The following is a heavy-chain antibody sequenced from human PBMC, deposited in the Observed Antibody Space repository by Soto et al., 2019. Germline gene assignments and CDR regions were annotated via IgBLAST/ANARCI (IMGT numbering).Heavy chain of an antibody. CDR3: ARLLIAAAGTPGYYFDY. J-gene: IGHJ4*02. D-gene: IGHD6-13*01. CDR2: IYYSGST. CDR1: GGSVSSGSYY. V-gene: IGHV4-61*01. Sequence: KPSETLSLTCTVSGGSVSSGSYYWSWIRQPPGKGLEWIGYIYYSGSTNYNPSLKSRVTISVDTSKNQFSLKLSSVTAADTAVYYCARLLIAAAGTPGYYFDYWGQGTLVTVSS.